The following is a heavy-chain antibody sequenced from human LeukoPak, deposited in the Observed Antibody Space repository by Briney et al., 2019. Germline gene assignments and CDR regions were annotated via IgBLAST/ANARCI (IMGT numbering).Heavy chain of an antibody. J-gene: IGHJ4*02. D-gene: IGHD6-19*01. V-gene: IGHV3-30-3*01. CDR1: GFTFSSYA. CDR3: ASEGGALSSGWPFDY. CDR2: ISYDGSNK. Sequence: GGSLRLSCAASGFTFSSYAMHWVRQAPGKGLEWVAVISYDGSNKYYADSVKGRFTISRDNSKNTLYLQMNSLRAEDTAVYYCASEGGALSSGWPFDYWGQGTLVTVSS.